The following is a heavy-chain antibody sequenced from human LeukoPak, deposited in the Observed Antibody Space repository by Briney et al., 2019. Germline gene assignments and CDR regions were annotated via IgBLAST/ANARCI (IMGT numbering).Heavy chain of an antibody. D-gene: IGHD3-10*01. CDR1: GFTFSSYA. CDR3: AKDRVWFGAQGGELDY. J-gene: IGHJ4*02. V-gene: IGHV3-23*01. Sequence: PGGSLRLSCAASGFTFSSYAMSWVRQAPGKGLEWVSAISGSGGSTYYADSVKGRFTISRDNSKNTLYLQTNSLRAEDTAVYYCAKDRVWFGAQGGELDYWGQGTLVTVSS. CDR2: ISGSGGST.